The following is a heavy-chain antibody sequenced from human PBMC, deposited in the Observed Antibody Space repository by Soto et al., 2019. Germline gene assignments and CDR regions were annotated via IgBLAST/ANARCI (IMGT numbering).Heavy chain of an antibody. CDR2: IYHSGST. D-gene: IGHD3-10*01. CDR1: GYSISSGYY. J-gene: IGHJ4*02. V-gene: IGHV4-38-2*01. CDR3: ARSSPTVTINDY. Sequence: AGTLSLTCAVYGYSISSGYYCGWIRQPPGKRLECIGSIYHSGSTYYNPSLKSRVTISVDTSKNQFSLKLSSVTAADTAVYYWARSSPTVTINDYRGQGTLVTVSP.